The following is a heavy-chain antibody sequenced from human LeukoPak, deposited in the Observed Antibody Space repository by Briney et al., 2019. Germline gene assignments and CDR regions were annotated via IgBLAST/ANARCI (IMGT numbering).Heavy chain of an antibody. CDR3: AKDFGGSGSTYYYYYRDV. V-gene: IGHV3-43D*03. CDR1: GGSISSYY. Sequence: ETLSLTCTVSGGSISSYYWSWVRQAPGKGLEWVSLISWDGGSTYYADSVKGRFTISRDNSKNSLYPQMNSLRAEDTALYYCAKDFGGSGSTYYYYYRDVWGKGTTVTASS. D-gene: IGHD3-10*01. CDR2: ISWDGGST. J-gene: IGHJ6*03.